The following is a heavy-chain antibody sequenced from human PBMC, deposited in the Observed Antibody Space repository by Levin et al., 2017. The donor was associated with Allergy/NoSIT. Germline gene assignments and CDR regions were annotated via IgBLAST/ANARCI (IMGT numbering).Heavy chain of an antibody. J-gene: IGHJ6*02. CDR1: GFTFSSYA. Sequence: GGSLRLSCAASGFTFSSYAMSWVRQAPGKGLEWVSAISGSGGSTYYADSVKGRFTISRDNSKNTLYLQMNSLRAEDTAVYYCAKEAAYYDFWSGYYRAPVDVWGQGTTVTVSS. D-gene: IGHD3-3*01. V-gene: IGHV3-23*01. CDR3: AKEAAYYDFWSGYYRAPVDV. CDR2: ISGSGGST.